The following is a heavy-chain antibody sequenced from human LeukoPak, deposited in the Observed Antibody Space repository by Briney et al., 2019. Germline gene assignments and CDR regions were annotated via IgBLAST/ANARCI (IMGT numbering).Heavy chain of an antibody. CDR3: ARGVKKGEWFGELSGYYGMDV. CDR1: GYSISSISSTYY. J-gene: IGHJ6*02. V-gene: IGHV4-38-2*02. Sequence: SETLSLTCTVSGYSISSISSTYYWGWVRQSPGKGLEWIWSLYHSGTTYYNPSLQSRVTISIDTSKNQFSLKLSSVTAADTSIYYCARGVKKGEWFGELSGYYGMDVWDQGTTVTVSS. D-gene: IGHD3-10*01. CDR2: LYHSGTT.